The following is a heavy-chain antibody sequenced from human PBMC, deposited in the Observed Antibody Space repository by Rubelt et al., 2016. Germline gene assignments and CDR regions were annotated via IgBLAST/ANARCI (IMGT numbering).Heavy chain of an antibody. D-gene: IGHD6-19*01. V-gene: IGHV4-34*01. CDR1: GGSFSGYY. CDR2: INHGGRT. Sequence: QVQLQQWGAGLLKPSETLSLTCAVYGGSFSGYYWSWIRKPPGKGLEWIGEINHGGRTNYNPSTKSRDTLQVDTPMNRVALRLGPVTAADTAVYYCARQWPGAEAAFDYWGQGTLVTVSS. CDR3: ARQWPGAEAAFDY. J-gene: IGHJ4*02.